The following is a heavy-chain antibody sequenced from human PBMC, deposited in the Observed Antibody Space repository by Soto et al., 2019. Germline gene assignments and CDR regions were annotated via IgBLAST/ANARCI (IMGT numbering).Heavy chain of an antibody. Sequence: GGSLRLSCAASGFTFSSYGMHWVRQAPGKGLEWVAVISYDGSNKYYADSVKGRFTISRDNSKNTLYLQMNSLRAEDTAVYYCAKDREGEFDYWGQGTLVTVSS. CDR2: ISYDGSNK. D-gene: IGHD3-16*01. J-gene: IGHJ4*02. CDR1: GFTFSSYG. V-gene: IGHV3-30*18. CDR3: AKDREGEFDY.